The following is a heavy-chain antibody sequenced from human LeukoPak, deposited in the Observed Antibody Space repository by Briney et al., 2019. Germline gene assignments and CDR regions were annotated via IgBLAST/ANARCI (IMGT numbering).Heavy chain of an antibody. J-gene: IGHJ4*02. CDR3: ARVGYSYGRMGFDY. Sequence: SQTLSLTCTVSGGSISSGSYYWSWIRQPAGNGLEWIGRIYTSGSTNYNPSLKSRVTISVDTSKNQFSLKLSSVTAADTAVYYCARVGYSYGRMGFDYWGQGTLVTVSS. CDR1: GGSISSGSYY. CDR2: IYTSGST. D-gene: IGHD5-18*01. V-gene: IGHV4-61*02.